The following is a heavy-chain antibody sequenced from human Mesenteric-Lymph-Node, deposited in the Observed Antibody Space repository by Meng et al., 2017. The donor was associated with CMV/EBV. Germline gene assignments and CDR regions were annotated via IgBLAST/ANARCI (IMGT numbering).Heavy chain of an antibody. Sequence: GFTVSSNYMSWVRQAPGKGLEWVSVIYSGGSTYYADSVKGRFTISRDNSKNTLYLQMNSLRAEDTAVYYCARDSETIAVAGTQAFDIWGQGTMVTVSS. D-gene: IGHD6-19*01. CDR1: GFTVSSNY. J-gene: IGHJ3*02. CDR2: IYSGGST. V-gene: IGHV3-66*02. CDR3: ARDSETIAVAGTQAFDI.